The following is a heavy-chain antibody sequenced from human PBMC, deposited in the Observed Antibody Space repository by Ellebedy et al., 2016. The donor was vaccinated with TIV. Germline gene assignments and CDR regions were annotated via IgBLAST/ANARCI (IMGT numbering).Heavy chain of an antibody. V-gene: IGHV1-69*13. CDR3: ASSPHSNGMDV. J-gene: IGHJ6*02. Sequence: SVKVSXXASGGTFSSYAISWVRQAPGQGLEWMGGIIPIFGTANYAQKFQGRVTITADESTSTAYMELSSLRSEDTAVYYCASSPHSNGMDVWGQGTTVTVSS. CDR1: GGTFSSYA. CDR2: IIPIFGTA.